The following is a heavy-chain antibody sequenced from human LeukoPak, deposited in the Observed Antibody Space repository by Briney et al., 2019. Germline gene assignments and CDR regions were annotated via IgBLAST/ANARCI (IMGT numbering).Heavy chain of an antibody. CDR3: ARMVGATLCDI. J-gene: IGHJ3*02. D-gene: IGHD1-26*01. V-gene: IGHV4-4*07. Sequence: SETLSLTCTVSGGSVSNYYWSWIRQPAGKGLEWIGRIHTSGSTTYDPSLKSRVTMSVDTSKSQFSLKLSSVTAADTAVYYCARMVGATLCDIWGQGTMVTVS. CDR1: GGSVSNYY. CDR2: IHTSGST.